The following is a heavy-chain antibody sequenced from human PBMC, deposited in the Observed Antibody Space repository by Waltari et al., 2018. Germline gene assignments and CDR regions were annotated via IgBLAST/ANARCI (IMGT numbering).Heavy chain of an antibody. CDR3: AAAAHYYGMDV. D-gene: IGHD6-25*01. J-gene: IGHJ6*02. V-gene: IGHV3-15*01. Sequence: EVQLVESGGGLVKPGGSLRLSCAASGFTFSNDWMSGVRQAPGKGLEWVGRIKSKTDGGTTDYAAPVKGRFTISRDDSKNTLYLQMNSLKTEDTAVYNCAAAAHYYGMDVWGQGTTVTVSS. CDR2: IKSKTDGGTT. CDR1: GFTFSNDW.